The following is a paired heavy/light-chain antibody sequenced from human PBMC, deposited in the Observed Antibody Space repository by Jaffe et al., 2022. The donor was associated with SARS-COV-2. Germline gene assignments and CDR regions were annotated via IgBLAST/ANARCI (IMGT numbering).Light chain of an antibody. CDR1: SSNIGSNY. CDR2: RNN. V-gene: IGLV1-47*01. J-gene: IGLJ3*02. CDR3: AAWDDSLRV. Sequence: QSVLTQPPSASGTPGQRVTISCSGSSSNIGSNYVYWYQQFPGTAPKLLIYRNNQRPSGVPDRFSGSKSGTSASLAISGLRSEDEADYYCAAWDDSLRVFGGGTKLTVL.
Heavy chain of an antibody. J-gene: IGHJ5*02. Sequence: QLQLQESGPGLVKPSETLSLTCTVSGGSISSNSYYWGWIRQPPGKGLEWIGTIYYSGSTYYNPSLKSRVTMSVDTSKNQFSLKLTSVTAADTAVYYCARPSSFRQPGFDPWGQGTLVTVSS. CDR1: GGSISSNSYY. D-gene: IGHD6-13*01. CDR2: IYYSGST. CDR3: ARPSSFRQPGFDP. V-gene: IGHV4-39*01.